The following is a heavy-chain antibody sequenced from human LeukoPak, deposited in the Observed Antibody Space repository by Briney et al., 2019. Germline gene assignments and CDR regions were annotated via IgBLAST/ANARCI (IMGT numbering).Heavy chain of an antibody. CDR2: ISGSGGST. D-gene: IGHD2-15*01. CDR3: ARGDCSGGSCYLSLTTIDY. J-gene: IGHJ4*02. Sequence: HPGGSLRLSCAASGFTFSSYGMSWVRQAPGKGLEWVSAISGSGGSTYYADSVKGRFTISRDNAKNSRYLQMNSLRAEDTAVYYCARGDCSGGSCYLSLTTIDYWGQGTLVTVSS. CDR1: GFTFSSYG. V-gene: IGHV3-23*01.